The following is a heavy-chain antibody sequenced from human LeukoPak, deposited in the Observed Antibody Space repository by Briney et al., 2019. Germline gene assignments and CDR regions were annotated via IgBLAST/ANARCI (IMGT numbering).Heavy chain of an antibody. D-gene: IGHD1-26*01. CDR1: GGSIRSNY. V-gene: IGHV4-4*09. CDR3: ATLKGWQTYYFDL. Sequence: SETPSLTCTVSGGSIRSNYWSWIRQPPGKGLEWIGYIYSSGSTNYNPSLKSRVTMSVDTSKYQISLNLSAVTAADTAVYYCATLKGWQTYYFDLWGQGTLVTVSS. CDR2: IYSSGST. J-gene: IGHJ5*02.